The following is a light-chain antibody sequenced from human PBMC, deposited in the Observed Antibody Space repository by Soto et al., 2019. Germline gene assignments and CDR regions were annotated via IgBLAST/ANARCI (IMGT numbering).Light chain of an antibody. Sequence: DIQMTQSPSTLSASGGDRVTITCRASQSTSDLLAWYQQKPGKAPKLLIYKASSLKSGVPSRFSGSGSGTAYAHTISSLQSNDCACYYCQQYNGYWTVGQGTKVEIK. CDR2: KAS. CDR1: QSTSDL. CDR3: QQYNGYWT. V-gene: IGKV1-5*03. J-gene: IGKJ1*01.